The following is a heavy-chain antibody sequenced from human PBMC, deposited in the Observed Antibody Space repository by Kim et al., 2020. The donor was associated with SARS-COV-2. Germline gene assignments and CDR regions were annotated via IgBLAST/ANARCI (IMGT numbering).Heavy chain of an antibody. V-gene: IGHV3-7*01. J-gene: IGHJ4*02. D-gene: IGHD1-26*01. CDR1: GVTFSSYW. CDR2: IKQDGSEK. CDR3: ARDFRYSGSYSADY. Sequence: GGSLRLSCAASGVTFSSYWMSWVRQAPGKGLEWVANIKQDGSEKYYVDSVKGRFTISRDNAKNSLYLQMNSLRAEDTAVYYCARDFRYSGSYSADYWGQGTLVTVSS.